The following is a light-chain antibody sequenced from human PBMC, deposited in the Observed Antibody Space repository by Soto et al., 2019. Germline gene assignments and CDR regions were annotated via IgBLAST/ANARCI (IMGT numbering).Light chain of an antibody. CDR2: DAF. CDR1: QSVSSTS. CDR3: QHYTDSPPSYT. V-gene: IGKV3-20*01. J-gene: IGKJ2*01. Sequence: EIVLTQSPGTLSLSPGERATLSCRASQSVSSTSLAWYRQKPGQPPRLLMYDAFSRATDIPDRINGSGSGTDFNLNISSREPEDFALYYCQHYTDSPPSYTFGQGTKLEIK.